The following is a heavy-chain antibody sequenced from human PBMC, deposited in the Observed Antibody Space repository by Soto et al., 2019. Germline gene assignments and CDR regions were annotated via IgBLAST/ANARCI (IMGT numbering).Heavy chain of an antibody. D-gene: IGHD3-3*01. V-gene: IGHV1-3*01. CDR1: GYTFTSYA. Sequence: GASVKDSCKASGYTFTSYAMHWVRQAPGQRLEWMGWINAGNGNTKYSQKFQGRVTITRDTSASTAYMELSSLRSEDTAVYYCARGYDFWSGPQDPWGQGTLVTSPQ. CDR3: ARGYDFWSGPQDP. J-gene: IGHJ5*02. CDR2: INAGNGNT.